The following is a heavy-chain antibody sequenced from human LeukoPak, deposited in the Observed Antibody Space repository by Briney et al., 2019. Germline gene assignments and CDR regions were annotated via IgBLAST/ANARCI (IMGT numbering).Heavy chain of an antibody. Sequence: SGGSLRLSCAASGFTFSSYAMSLVRQAPGKGLEWVSAISGSGGSTYYADSVKGRFTISRDNSKNTLYLQMNSLRAEDTAVYYCAKGGLDYYDSSGYPYWGQGTLVTVSS. D-gene: IGHD3-22*01. CDR3: AKGGLDYYDSSGYPY. V-gene: IGHV3-23*01. CDR2: ISGSGGST. J-gene: IGHJ4*02. CDR1: GFTFSSYA.